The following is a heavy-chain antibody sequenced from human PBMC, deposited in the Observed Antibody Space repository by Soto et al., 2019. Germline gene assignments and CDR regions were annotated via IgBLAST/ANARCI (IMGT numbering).Heavy chain of an antibody. Sequence: GGSLRLSCAASGFTFSSYAMHWVRQAPGKGLEWVAVISYDGSNKYYADSVKGRFTISRDNSKNTLYLQMNSLRAEDTAVYYCARERERWLQLPADYWGQGTLVTVS. D-gene: IGHD5-12*01. CDR2: ISYDGSNK. J-gene: IGHJ4*02. V-gene: IGHV3-30-3*01. CDR1: GFTFSSYA. CDR3: ARERERWLQLPADY.